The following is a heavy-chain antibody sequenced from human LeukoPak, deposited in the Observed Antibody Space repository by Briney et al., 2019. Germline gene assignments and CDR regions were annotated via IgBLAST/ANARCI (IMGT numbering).Heavy chain of an antibody. J-gene: IGHJ5*02. CDR2: IKSKRDGGTT. D-gene: IGHD2-2*01. CDR3: AKEGCYTTSCPSLNWFDP. V-gene: IGHV3-15*01. Sequence: PGGSLRLSCAGSGFTFANTWMSWVRQGPGKGLEWVGRIKSKRDGGTTDYAAPVQGRFSISRDDSTSTLYLEMNSLRAEDTAVYYCAKEGCYTTSCPSLNWFDPWGQGTLVTVSS. CDR1: GFTFANTW.